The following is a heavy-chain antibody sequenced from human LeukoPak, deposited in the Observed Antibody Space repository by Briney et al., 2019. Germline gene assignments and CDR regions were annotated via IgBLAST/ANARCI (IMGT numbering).Heavy chain of an antibody. Sequence: MPSGTLSLTCAVSGGSMSSDNWWTWLRQPPGKGLEWIGQIYHSGSTNYSPSLKSRVTISVDKPKNHLSLKLSSVTAADTAIYYCARDLVECGGYYFDYWGQGTLVTVSS. V-gene: IGHV4-4*02. J-gene: IGHJ4*02. D-gene: IGHD2-21*01. CDR1: GGSMSSDNW. CDR2: IYHSGST. CDR3: ARDLVECGGYYFDY.